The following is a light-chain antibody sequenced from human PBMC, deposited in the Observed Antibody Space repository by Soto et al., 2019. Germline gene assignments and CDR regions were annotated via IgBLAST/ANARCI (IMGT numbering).Light chain of an antibody. Sequence: QSVLTQPASVSGSPGQSITISCTGTSSDVGGYNYVSWHQQHPGKAPKLMIYEVSDRPSGVSNRFSGSKSGNTASLTISGLQAEDEADYYCSSYTSTTTPYAFGTGTKVTVL. CDR3: SSYTSTTTPYA. CDR1: SSDVGGYNY. V-gene: IGLV2-14*01. J-gene: IGLJ1*01. CDR2: EVS.